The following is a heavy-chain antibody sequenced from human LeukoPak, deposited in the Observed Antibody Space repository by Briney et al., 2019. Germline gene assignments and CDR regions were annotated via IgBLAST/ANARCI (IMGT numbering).Heavy chain of an antibody. CDR1: GFTFSSYE. V-gene: IGHV3-48*03. J-gene: IGHJ4*02. Sequence: PGGSLRLSCAASGFTFSSYEMNWVRQAPGKGLEWVSYISSSGSTIYYADSVKGRFTISRDTAKNSLYLQMNSLRAEDTAVYYCARLRGYSYGLDYWGQGILVTVSS. CDR2: ISSSGSTI. D-gene: IGHD5-18*01. CDR3: ARLRGYSYGLDY.